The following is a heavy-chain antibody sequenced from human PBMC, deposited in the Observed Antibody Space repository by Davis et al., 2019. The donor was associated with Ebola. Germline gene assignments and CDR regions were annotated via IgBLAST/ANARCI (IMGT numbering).Heavy chain of an antibody. J-gene: IGHJ3*02. V-gene: IGHV3-21*01. CDR1: GFTFSSYS. Sequence: GGSLRLSCAASGFTFSSYSMNWVRQAPGKGLEWVSSISSSSSYIYYADSVKGRFTISRDNAKNSLYLQMNSLRAEDTAVYYCARDRTTGTTEAFDIWGQGTMVTVSS. CDR2: ISSSSSYI. CDR3: ARDRTTGTTEAFDI. D-gene: IGHD1-1*01.